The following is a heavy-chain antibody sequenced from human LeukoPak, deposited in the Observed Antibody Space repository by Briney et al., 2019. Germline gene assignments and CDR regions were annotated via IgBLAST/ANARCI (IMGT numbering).Heavy chain of an antibody. CDR1: GFTFSSYG. Sequence: GGSLRLSCAASGFTFSSYGMYWVRQAPGKGLEWVAFIRYDGSNKYYADSVKGRFTVSRDNSKNTLYLQMKSLRAEDTAVYYCARGLSGDSYGYCFDYWGRGSLVTVST. V-gene: IGHV3-30*02. CDR2: IRYDGSNK. D-gene: IGHD5-18*01. J-gene: IGHJ4*02. CDR3: ARGLSGDSYGYCFDY.